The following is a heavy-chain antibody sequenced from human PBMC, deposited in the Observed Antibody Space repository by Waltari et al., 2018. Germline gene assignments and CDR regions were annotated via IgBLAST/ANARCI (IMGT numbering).Heavy chain of an antibody. CDR2: IFHSGST. CDR3: ATGGRPDY. J-gene: IGHJ4*02. CDR1: GGYISSYNYF. D-gene: IGHD2-8*02. Sequence: QLQLQESGPGLVKPSETLSLTCTVSGGYISSYNYFWGWIRQPPGKGLEWIGNIFHSGSTYYNPSLKSRVTISVDTSKNQFSLKLSSVTAADTAVYYCATGGRPDYWGQGTLVTVSS. V-gene: IGHV4-39*01.